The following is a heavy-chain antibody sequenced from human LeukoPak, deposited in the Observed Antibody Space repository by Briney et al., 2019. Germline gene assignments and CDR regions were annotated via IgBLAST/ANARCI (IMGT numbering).Heavy chain of an antibody. Sequence: SETLSLTCTVSGGSISSSTFYWGWIRQPPGKGLEWIGSMYYTGSTYYNPSLKSRVTISVDTSKNQFSLKLSSVTAADTAVYYCARSHWGIYYFDYWGQGTLVTVSS. V-gene: IGHV4-39*01. CDR3: ARSHWGIYYFDY. J-gene: IGHJ4*02. CDR1: GGSISSSTFY. D-gene: IGHD3-16*01. CDR2: MYYTGST.